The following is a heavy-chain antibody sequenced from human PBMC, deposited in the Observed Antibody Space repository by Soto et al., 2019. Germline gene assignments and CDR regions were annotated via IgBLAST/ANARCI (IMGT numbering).Heavy chain of an antibody. CDR2: ISGDDYT. Sequence: GSLILSCAASGFTFSSYLSWIRQTPGTGLQWVPYISGDDYTKYADSVKGRFTISRDDSKKSLYLHMSSLTAEDTAVYYCARGSRGPDYWGQGTMVTLSS. J-gene: IGHJ4*02. D-gene: IGHD6-25*01. V-gene: IGHV3-11*06. CDR3: ARGSRGPDY. CDR1: GFTFSSY.